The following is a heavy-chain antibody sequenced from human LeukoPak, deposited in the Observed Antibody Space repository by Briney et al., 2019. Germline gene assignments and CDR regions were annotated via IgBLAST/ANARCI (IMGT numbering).Heavy chain of an antibody. CDR1: GFTFSSYS. D-gene: IGHD3-3*01. CDR3: ARDSVVRVERADY. CDR2: ISSSSSYI. V-gene: IGHV3-21*01. J-gene: IGHJ4*02. Sequence: GGSLRLSCAASGFTFSSYSMNWVRQAPGKGLEWGSSISSSSSYIYYADSVKGLFTISRDNAKNSLYLQMNSLRAEDTAVYYCARDSVVRVERADYWGQGTLVTVSS.